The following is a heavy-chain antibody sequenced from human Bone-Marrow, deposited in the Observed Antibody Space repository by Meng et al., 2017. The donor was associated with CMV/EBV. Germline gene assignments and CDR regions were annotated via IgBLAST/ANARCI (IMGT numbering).Heavy chain of an antibody. V-gene: IGHV1-2*02. CDR1: GYTFTGYY. CDR2: INPNSGGT. D-gene: IGHD3-16*02. J-gene: IGHJ6*02. Sequence: ASVKVSCKASGYTFTGYYMHWVRQAPGQGLEWMGWINPNSGGTKYAQRFQGRVTMTRDTSISTAYMELNRLRSDDTAVYYCARVVYRALHYYYGMDVWGQGTTVTVSS. CDR3: ARVVYRALHYYYGMDV.